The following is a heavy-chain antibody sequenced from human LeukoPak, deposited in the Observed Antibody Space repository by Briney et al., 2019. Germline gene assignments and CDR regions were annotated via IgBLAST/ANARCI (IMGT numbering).Heavy chain of an antibody. J-gene: IGHJ4*02. CDR3: ATGSQPGTTFDY. CDR2: ISGDGSVT. CDR1: GFTFNDYP. D-gene: IGHD1-14*01. Sequence: PGGSLRLSCAASGFTFNDYPMHWVRQAPGKGLEWVSLISGDGSVTYYADSVKGRFTISRDNSKNSLYLQMNSLRLEDTAFYYCATGSQPGTTFDYWGQGTLVTASS. V-gene: IGHV3-43*02.